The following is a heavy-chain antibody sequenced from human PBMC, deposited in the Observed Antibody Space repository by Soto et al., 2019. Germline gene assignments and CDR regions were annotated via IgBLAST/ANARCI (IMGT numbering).Heavy chain of an antibody. Sequence: GGSLRLSCAASGFTFSSYAMSWVRQAPGKGLEWVSAISGSGGSTYYADSVKGRFTTSRDNSKNTLYLQMNSLRAEDTAVYYCAKEMYSSSSRYVDYWGQGTLVTVSS. CDR2: ISGSGGST. CDR3: AKEMYSSSSRYVDY. CDR1: GFTFSSYA. D-gene: IGHD6-6*01. V-gene: IGHV3-23*01. J-gene: IGHJ4*02.